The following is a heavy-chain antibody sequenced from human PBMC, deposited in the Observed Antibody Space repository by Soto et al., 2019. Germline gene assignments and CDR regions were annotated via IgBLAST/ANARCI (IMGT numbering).Heavy chain of an antibody. D-gene: IGHD6-19*01. Sequence: GWSPKLACAASGVTLRSYAMGWARQATGKGLEWVSAISGSGGSTYYADSVKGRFTISRDNSKNTLYLQMNSLRAEDTAVYYCSKEKAVAVAGNGCMDVRLKGSTVIVSS. V-gene: IGHV3-23*01. CDR3: SKEKAVAVAGNGCMDV. CDR2: ISGSGGST. J-gene: IGHJ6*03. CDR1: GVTLRSYA.